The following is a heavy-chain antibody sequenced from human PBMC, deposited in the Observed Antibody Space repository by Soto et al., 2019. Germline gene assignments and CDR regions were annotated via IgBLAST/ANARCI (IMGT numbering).Heavy chain of an antibody. CDR1: GFPFSSYW. D-gene: IGHD6-13*01. CDR3: ARIASAGRGWDV. Sequence: EVQLVESGGGLVQPGGSLRLSCAASGFPFSSYWMSWVRQAPVQGLEWVGNIKQDGSEKNYVDFMEGRFTISRDNAENSLYLQMNSLRAEDTAVYYCARIASAGRGWDVWGQGTTVVVSS. J-gene: IGHJ6*02. CDR2: IKQDGSEK. V-gene: IGHV3-7*01.